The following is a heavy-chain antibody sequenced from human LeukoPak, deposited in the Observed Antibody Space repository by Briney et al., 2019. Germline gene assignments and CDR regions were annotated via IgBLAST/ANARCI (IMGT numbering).Heavy chain of an antibody. CDR3: ARHDAGIAARPFDN. J-gene: IGHJ4*02. CDR2: IHASGPT. Sequence: SETLSLTCTVSGGSISTYYGSWIRRPPGKGLEWIAYIHASGPTNYNPSLQSRITISVDTSKNQFSLKLSSVTAADTAVYYCARHDAGIAARPFDNWGQGTLVTVSS. D-gene: IGHD6-6*01. CDR1: GGSISTYY. V-gene: IGHV4-4*09.